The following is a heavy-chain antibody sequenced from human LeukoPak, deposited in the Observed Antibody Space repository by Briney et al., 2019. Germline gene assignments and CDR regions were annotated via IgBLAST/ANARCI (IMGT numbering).Heavy chain of an antibody. CDR1: SGSFSGYY. V-gene: IGHV4-34*01. CDR3: ARRGRYFDWLLMGGGSTGGAFDI. CDR2: INHSGST. J-gene: IGHJ3*02. Sequence: SETLSLTCAVYSGSFSGYYWSWIRQPSGKGLEWIGEINHSGSTNYNPSLKSRVHLSVDTSKNQFSLKLSSVTAADTAVYYCARRGRYFDWLLMGGGSTGGAFDIWGQGTMVTVSS. D-gene: IGHD3-9*01.